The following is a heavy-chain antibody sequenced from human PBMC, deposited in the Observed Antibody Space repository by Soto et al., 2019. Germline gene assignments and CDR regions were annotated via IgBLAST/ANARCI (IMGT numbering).Heavy chain of an antibody. Sequence: GSVKVSCKASGYTFTGYYMHWVRQAPGQGREWMGWINPNSGGTNYAQKFQGRVTMTRNTSISTAYMELSSLRSEDTAVYYCARGDSVRYFDWLLSARYNWFDPWGHGTLVTVSS. CDR3: ARGDSVRYFDWLLSARYNWFDP. V-gene: IGHV1-2*02. CDR2: INPNSGGT. D-gene: IGHD3-9*01. CDR1: GYTFTGYY. J-gene: IGHJ5*02.